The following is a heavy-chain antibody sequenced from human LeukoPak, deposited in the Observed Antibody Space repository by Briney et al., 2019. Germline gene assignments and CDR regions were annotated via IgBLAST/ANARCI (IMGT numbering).Heavy chain of an antibody. J-gene: IGHJ4*02. Sequence: GGSLRLSCAASVFTFSSYWMSWVRQAPGKGLEWVANIKQDGSEKYYVDSVKGRFTISRDNAKNSLYLQMNSLRAEDTAVYYCAREITIFGGYYFDYWGQGTLVTVSS. D-gene: IGHD3-3*01. V-gene: IGHV3-7*03. CDR3: AREITIFGGYYFDY. CDR2: IKQDGSEK. CDR1: VFTFSSYW.